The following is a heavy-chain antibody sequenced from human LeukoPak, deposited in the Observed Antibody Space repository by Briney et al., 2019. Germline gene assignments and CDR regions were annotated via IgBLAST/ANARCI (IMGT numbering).Heavy chain of an antibody. CDR2: IIPIFGTA. J-gene: IGHJ6*03. CDR3: ARGGPRVVVAETPLYYYYYYMDV. Sequence: SVKVSCKSSGGTFSSYAISWVRQAPGQGLEWMGGIIPIFGTANYSQKFQGRVTITADKSTSTAYMELSSMRSEATAVYYCARGGPRVVVAETPLYYYYYYMDVWGKGTTVTVSS. CDR1: GGTFSSYA. D-gene: IGHD2-15*01. V-gene: IGHV1-69*06.